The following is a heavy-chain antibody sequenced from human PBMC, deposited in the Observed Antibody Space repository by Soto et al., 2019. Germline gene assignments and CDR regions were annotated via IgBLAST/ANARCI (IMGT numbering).Heavy chain of an antibody. CDR1: GGTFSNYA. CDR2: IIPIFGTA. V-gene: IGHV1-69*12. Sequence: QVQLVQSGAEVKKPGSSVKVSCKASGGTFSNYAISWVRQAPGQGLEWMGGIIPIFGTADYAQKFQGRVTIPADESTSTAYMELSSLRAEDTAVYYCARDGGVYDYSPFDYWGQGTLVTVSS. CDR3: ARDGGVYDYSPFDY. J-gene: IGHJ4*02. D-gene: IGHD4-4*01.